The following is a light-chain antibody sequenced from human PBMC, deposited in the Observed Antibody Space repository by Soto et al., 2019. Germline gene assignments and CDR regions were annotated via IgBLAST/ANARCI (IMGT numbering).Light chain of an antibody. Sequence: DIHMTQSPSTLSGSLGDGVTITSRASQTISSWLAWYQQKPGKAPKLLIYKASTLKSGVPSRFSGSGSGTEFTLTISSLQPDDFATYYCQHYNSYSEAFGQGTKVDIK. V-gene: IGKV1-5*03. CDR3: QHYNSYSEA. CDR1: QTISSW. J-gene: IGKJ1*01. CDR2: KAS.